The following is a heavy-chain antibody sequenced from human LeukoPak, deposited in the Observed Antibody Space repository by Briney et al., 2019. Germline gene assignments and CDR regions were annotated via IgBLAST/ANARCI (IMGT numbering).Heavy chain of an antibody. CDR2: IYYSGST. J-gene: IGHJ4*02. Sequence: PSETLSLTCTVSGGSVSSGSYYWSWIRQPPGKGLEWIGYIYYSGSTNYNPSLKSRVTISVDTSKNQFSLKLSSVTAADTAVYYCARKNMDIVATMEYYFDYWGQGTLVTVSS. V-gene: IGHV4-61*01. D-gene: IGHD5-12*01. CDR1: GGSVSSGSYY. CDR3: ARKNMDIVATMEYYFDY.